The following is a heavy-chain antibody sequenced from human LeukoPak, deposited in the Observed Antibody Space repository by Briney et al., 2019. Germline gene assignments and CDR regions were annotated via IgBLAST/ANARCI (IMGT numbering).Heavy chain of an antibody. V-gene: IGHV3-23*01. D-gene: IGHD1-26*01. CDR3: AKDILVQLRNKVGATTFDY. CDR1: GFTFSSYA. CDR2: ISGSGGST. J-gene: IGHJ4*02. Sequence: GGSLRLSCAASGFTFSSYAMSWVRQAPGKGLEWVSAISGSGGSTYYADSVKGRFTISRDNSKNTLYLQMNSLRAEDTAVYYCAKDILVQLRNKVGATTFDYWGQGTLVTVSS.